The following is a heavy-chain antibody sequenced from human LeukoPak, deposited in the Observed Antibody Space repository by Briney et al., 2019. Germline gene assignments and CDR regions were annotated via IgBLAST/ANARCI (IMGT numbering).Heavy chain of an antibody. CDR1: GFGFSSSA. D-gene: IGHD5-18*01. J-gene: IGHJ4*02. Sequence: GGSLRLSCAASGFGFSSSAMSWVRQTPGKGLEWVSSITGNGATTSYSDSVKGRFTISRDNSKNTLSLQMSSLRVEDTAVYFCAKERRRVDTEMVRSYYFENWGQGTLVTVSS. CDR3: AKERRRVDTEMVRSYYFEN. V-gene: IGHV3-23*01. CDR2: ITGNGATT.